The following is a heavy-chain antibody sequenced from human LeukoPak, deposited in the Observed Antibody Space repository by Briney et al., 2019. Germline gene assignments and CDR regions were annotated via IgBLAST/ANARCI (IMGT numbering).Heavy chain of an antibody. V-gene: IGHV1-69*04. CDR3: ARVPIAIYSSSWHEIDY. CDR2: IIPILGIA. Sequence: SVKVSCKASGGTFGSYAISWVRQAPGQGLEWMGRIIPILGIANYAQKFQGRVTITADKSTSTAYMELSSLRSEDTAVYYCARVPIAIYSSSWHEIDYWGQGTLVTVSS. CDR1: GGTFGSYA. J-gene: IGHJ4*02. D-gene: IGHD6-13*01.